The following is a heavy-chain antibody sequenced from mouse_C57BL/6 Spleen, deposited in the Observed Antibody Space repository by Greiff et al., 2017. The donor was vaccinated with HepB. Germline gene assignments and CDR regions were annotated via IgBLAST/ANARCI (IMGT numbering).Heavy chain of an antibody. V-gene: IGHV1-36*01. CDR2: VYPYNGGT. D-gene: IGHD1-1*01. CDR1: GFTFTDYY. Sequence: EVQLQESGPVLVKPGPSVKISCKACGFTFTDYYMHWVKQSHGKSLEWIGLVYPYNGGTSYNQKFKGKATLTVDTSSSTAYMELNSLTSEDSAVYYCARSLTTVVATEGFDYWGQGTTLTVSS. J-gene: IGHJ2*01. CDR3: ARSLTTVVATEGFDY.